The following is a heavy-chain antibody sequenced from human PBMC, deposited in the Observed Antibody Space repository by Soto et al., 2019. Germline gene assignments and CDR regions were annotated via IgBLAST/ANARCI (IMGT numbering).Heavy chain of an antibody. V-gene: IGHV1-58*01. CDR1: GFTFTSSA. CDR3: AADLEMATTYYYYGMDV. D-gene: IGHD5-12*01. CDR2: IVVGSGNT. J-gene: IGHJ6*02. Sequence: SVKVSCKASGFTFTSSAVQWVRQARGQRLESIGWIVVGSGNTNYAQKFQERVTITRDMSTSTAYMELSSLRSEDTAVYYCAADLEMATTYYYYGMDVWCQGPTVTVSS.